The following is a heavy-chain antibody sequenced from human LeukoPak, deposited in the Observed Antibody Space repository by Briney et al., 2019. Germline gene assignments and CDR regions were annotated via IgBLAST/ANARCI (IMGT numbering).Heavy chain of an antibody. CDR2: ISSSGSTI. Sequence: PGGSLRLSCAAFGFTFSDYYMSWIRQAPGKGLEWVSYISSSGSTIYYADSVKGRFTISRDNAKNSLYLQMNSLRAEDTAVYYCARTRVDTAMVDVWAFFNYWGQGTLVTVSS. V-gene: IGHV3-11*04. CDR3: ARTRVDTAMVDVWAFFNY. J-gene: IGHJ4*02. CDR1: GFTFSDYY. D-gene: IGHD5-18*01.